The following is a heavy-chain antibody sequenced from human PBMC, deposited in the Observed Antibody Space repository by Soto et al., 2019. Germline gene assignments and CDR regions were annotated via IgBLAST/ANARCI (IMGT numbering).Heavy chain of an antibody. J-gene: IGHJ4*02. CDR2: ISYDGSNK. V-gene: IGHV3-30*03. CDR1: GFTFSSYG. D-gene: IGHD6-19*01. Sequence: PGGSLRLSCAASGFTFSSYGMHWVRQAPGKGLEWVAVISYDGSNKYYADPVKGRFTISRDNSKNTLYLQMNSLRAEDTAVYYCAIPPNRRIAVAGPLHYCGQRTLVTVSS. CDR3: AIPPNRRIAVAGPLHY.